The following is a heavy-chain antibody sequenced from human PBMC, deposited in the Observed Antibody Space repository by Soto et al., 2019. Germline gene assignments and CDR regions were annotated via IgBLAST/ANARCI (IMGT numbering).Heavy chain of an antibody. CDR3: ARVRTMMAYYYFDY. D-gene: IGHD3-22*01. CDR2: IYYSGST. J-gene: IGHJ4*02. Sequence: PSETLSLTCTVSGGSISSYYWSWIRQPPGKGLEWIGYIYYSGSTNYNPSLKSRVTISVDTSKNQFSLKLSSVTAADTAVYYCARVRTMMAYYYFDYWGQGTLVTVSS. V-gene: IGHV4-59*01. CDR1: GGSISSYY.